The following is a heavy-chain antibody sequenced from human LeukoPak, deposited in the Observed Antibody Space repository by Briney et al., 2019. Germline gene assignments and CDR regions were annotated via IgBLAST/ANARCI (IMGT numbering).Heavy chain of an antibody. Sequence: PGGSLRLSCAASGFTFSSYGMHWARQAPGKGLEWVAVISYDGSNKYYADSVKGRFTISRDNSKNTLYLQMNSLRAEDTAVYYCAKEQAGTHDYWGQGTLVTVSS. CDR3: AKEQAGTHDY. D-gene: IGHD6-19*01. V-gene: IGHV3-30*18. CDR2: ISYDGSNK. CDR1: GFTFSSYG. J-gene: IGHJ4*02.